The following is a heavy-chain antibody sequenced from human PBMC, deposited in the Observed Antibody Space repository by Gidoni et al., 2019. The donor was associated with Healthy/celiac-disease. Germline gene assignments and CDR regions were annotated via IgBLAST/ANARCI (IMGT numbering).Heavy chain of an antibody. J-gene: IGHJ4*02. Sequence: EVQLVESGGGLVQPGGSLRLSCAASGFTVSSNYMSWVRQAPGKGLEWVSVIYSGGSTYYADSVKGRFTISRDNSKNTLYLQMNSLRAEDTAVYYWARGEDGDYYIDYWGQGTLVTVSS. CDR1: GFTVSSNY. D-gene: IGHD4-17*01. CDR3: ARGEDGDYYIDY. CDR2: IYSGGST. V-gene: IGHV3-66*01.